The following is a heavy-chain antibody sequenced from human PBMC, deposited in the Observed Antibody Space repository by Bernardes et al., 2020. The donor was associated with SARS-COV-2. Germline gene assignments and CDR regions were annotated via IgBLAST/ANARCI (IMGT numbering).Heavy chain of an antibody. Sequence: GGSLRLSCAASGFIFSRNAMTWVRQAPGKGLEWVSGISGSGGSTYYADSVKGRFTISRDNSNNTLYLEMNGLKAEDTAIYFCAKCIEGSYAMDVWGQGTTVTVSS. J-gene: IGHJ6*02. V-gene: IGHV3-23*01. CDR3: AKCIEGSYAMDV. CDR2: ISGSGGST. D-gene: IGHD2-21*01. CDR1: GFIFSRNA.